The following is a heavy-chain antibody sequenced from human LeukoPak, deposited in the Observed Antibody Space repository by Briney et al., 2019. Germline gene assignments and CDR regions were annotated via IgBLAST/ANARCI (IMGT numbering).Heavy chain of an antibody. J-gene: IGHJ4*02. CDR2: ISGSGDRT. CDR3: AKDRTGGLPYYFDY. CDR1: GFTFSNHA. Sequence: PGGSLRLSCAASGFTFSNHAMNWVRQAPGKGLEWVSAISGSGDRTFYADSVRGRFTISRDNSKNTLYVQMNSLRAEDTAVYYCAKDRTGGLPYYFDYWGQGTLVTVSS. D-gene: IGHD1-14*01. V-gene: IGHV3-23*01.